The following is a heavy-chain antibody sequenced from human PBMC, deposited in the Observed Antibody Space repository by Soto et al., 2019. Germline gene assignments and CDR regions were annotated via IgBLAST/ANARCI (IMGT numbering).Heavy chain of an antibody. CDR3: AKVGGNSSAFDI. J-gene: IGHJ3*02. D-gene: IGHD6-6*01. CDR1: GFTFSSYA. Sequence: GGSLRLSCAASGFTFSSYAMSWVRQAPGKGLEWVSAISGSGGSTYYADSVKGLFTNSRDNSKNTLYLQMNSLRAEDSDVDYCAKVGGNSSAFDIWGQGTRVTVSS. CDR2: ISGSGGST. V-gene: IGHV3-23*01.